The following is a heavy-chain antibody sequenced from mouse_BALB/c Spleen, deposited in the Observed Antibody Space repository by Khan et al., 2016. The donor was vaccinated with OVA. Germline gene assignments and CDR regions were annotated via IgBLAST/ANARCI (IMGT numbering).Heavy chain of an antibody. D-gene: IGHD2-12*01. CDR2: IDPFSGGT. V-gene: IGHV1S135*01. J-gene: IGHJ3*01. CDR1: GYSFTSYY. Sequence: VQLQQSGPELMKPGASVKISCKASGYSFTSYYIHWVMQSHGTSLEWIGYIDPFSGGTTYNQKFKGKATLTVDKSSSTAYTHLTNLTSEDSAVYYCTRHCYVAWFSYWGQGTLVTVSA. CDR3: TRHCYVAWFSY.